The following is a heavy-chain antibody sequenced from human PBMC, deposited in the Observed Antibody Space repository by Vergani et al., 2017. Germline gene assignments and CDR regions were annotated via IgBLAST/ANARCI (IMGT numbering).Heavy chain of an antibody. J-gene: IGHJ4*01. V-gene: IGHV1-2*02. CDR3: ARGHRYGNADRIDD. CDR2: VNPNSGGT. D-gene: IGHD4-17*01. Sequence: QVQLVQSGAEVQKPGASVKVSCKASGYTFTGYYMHWVRQGPGQGLEWMGWVNPNSGGTNYAQKFQGRVTMTRDTSIITAYMELSRLRADDTAVYYCARGHRYGNADRIDDWWEGALVTVSS. CDR1: GYTFTGYY.